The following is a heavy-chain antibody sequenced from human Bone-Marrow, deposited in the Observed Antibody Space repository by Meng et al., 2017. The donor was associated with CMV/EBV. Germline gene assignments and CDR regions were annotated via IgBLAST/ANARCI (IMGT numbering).Heavy chain of an antibody. CDR2: INHSGST. V-gene: IGHV4-34*01. J-gene: IGHJ5*02. D-gene: IGHD2-21*01. CDR1: GGSFSGYY. Sequence: SEPLSLTCAVYGGSFSGYYWSWIRQPPGKGLEWIGEINHSGSTNYNPSLKSRVTISVDTSKNQFSLKLSSVTAADTAVYYCARGLWARFDPWGQGTLVTVSS. CDR3: ARGLWARFDP.